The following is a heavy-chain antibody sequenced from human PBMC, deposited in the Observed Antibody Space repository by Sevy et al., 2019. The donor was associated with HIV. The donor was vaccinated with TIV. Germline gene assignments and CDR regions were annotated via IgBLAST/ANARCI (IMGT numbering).Heavy chain of an antibody. D-gene: IGHD3-22*01. Sequence: GGSLRLSCAASGFTFRNYNMNWVRQAPGKGLEWVSSISSSSYIYYADPVKGRFTISIDNAKNSLYLQMNSLRAEDTAVYYCARDLSPQGIWNTYHSSGRYGMDVWGQGTTVTVSS. CDR1: GFTFRNYN. V-gene: IGHV3-21*01. CDR3: ARDLSPQGIWNTYHSSGRYGMDV. J-gene: IGHJ6*02. CDR2: ISSSSYI.